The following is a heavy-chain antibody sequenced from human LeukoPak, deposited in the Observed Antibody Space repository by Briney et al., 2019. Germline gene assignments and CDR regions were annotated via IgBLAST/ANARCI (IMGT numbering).Heavy chain of an antibody. CDR2: INPNSGGT. CDR3: ARDLDTAMVNIGY. J-gene: IGHJ4*02. D-gene: IGHD5-18*01. CDR1: GYTFTGYY. V-gene: IGHV1-2*02. Sequence: VASVKVSCKASGYTFTGYYMHWVRQAPGQWLEWMGWINPNSGGTNYAQKFQGRVTMTRDTSISTAYMELSRLRSDDTAVYYCARDLDTAMVNIGYWGQGTLVTVSS.